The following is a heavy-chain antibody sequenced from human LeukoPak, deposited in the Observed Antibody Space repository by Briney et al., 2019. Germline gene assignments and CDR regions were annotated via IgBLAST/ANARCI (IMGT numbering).Heavy chain of an antibody. CDR2: VFHSGTT. CDR3: ARRDYSGDNPVLDY. CDR1: GGSIIGSRSY. D-gene: IGHD2-21*01. Sequence: PSETLSLTCTVSGGSIIGSRSYWGWIRQPPGKGLEWIGSVFHSGTTYYNPSLKSRITISVDTSKNQFSLKLSSVTAADTAVYYCARRDYSGDNPVLDYWGQGTLVTVSS. V-gene: IGHV4-39*01. J-gene: IGHJ4*02.